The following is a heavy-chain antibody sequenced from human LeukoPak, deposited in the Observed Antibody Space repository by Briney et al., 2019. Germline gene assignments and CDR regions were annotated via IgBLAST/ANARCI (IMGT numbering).Heavy chain of an antibody. CDR1: GGSISSGDYY. CDR3: ARVVAVVAAIGDYYYYGMDV. V-gene: IGHV4-30-4*01. CDR2: IYYSGST. J-gene: IGHJ6*02. D-gene: IGHD2-15*01. Sequence: SETLSLTCTVSGGSISSGDYYWSWIRQPPGKGLEWIGYIYYSGSTYYNPSLKSRVTISVDTSKNQFSLKLSSVTAADTAVYYCARVVAVVAAIGDYYYYGMDVWGQGTTVTVSS.